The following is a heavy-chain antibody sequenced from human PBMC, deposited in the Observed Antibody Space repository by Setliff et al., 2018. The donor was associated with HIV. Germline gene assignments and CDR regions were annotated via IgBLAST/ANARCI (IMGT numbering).Heavy chain of an antibody. V-gene: IGHV5-51*01. Sequence: PGESLKISCQNSGYSFTNYWIAWVRQMPGKGLEWMGIIYSGDSSIKYSPSFQGQVTISIDKSITTAYLHLSSLEASDTAIYYCATRLLGYSGLGYWGQGTLVTVSS. CDR3: ATRLLGYSGLGY. CDR2: IYSGDSSI. J-gene: IGHJ4*01. D-gene: IGHD5-12*01. CDR1: GYSFTNYW.